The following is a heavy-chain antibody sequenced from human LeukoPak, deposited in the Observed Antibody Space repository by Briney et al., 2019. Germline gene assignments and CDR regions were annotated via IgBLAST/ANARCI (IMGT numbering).Heavy chain of an antibody. J-gene: IGHJ3*02. D-gene: IGHD1-26*01. V-gene: IGHV1-2*02. CDR1: GYTFTGYY. CDR2: INPNSSGT. Sequence: ASVKVSCKASGYTFTGYYMHWVRQAPGQGLEWMGWINPNSSGTDYARKFQGRVTMTRDTSISTAYMELSRLRSDDTAVYYCAWGELLSPAFDIWGQGTMVTVSS. CDR3: AWGELLSPAFDI.